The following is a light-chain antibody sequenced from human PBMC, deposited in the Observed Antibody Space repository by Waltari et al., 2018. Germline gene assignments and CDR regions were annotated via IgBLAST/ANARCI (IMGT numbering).Light chain of an antibody. V-gene: IGKV3-11*01. CDR3: QQGSSWPPGLT. CDR1: QSVSKN. Sequence: EVVLTQSPATLSLSPGDRATLSCRASQSVSKNLAWYQQKPGQAPRLLIYDASNRAPGIPARFSGTGSGTDFTLTISSLEAENFAVYFCQQGSSWPPGLTFGGGTKVEIQ. CDR2: DAS. J-gene: IGKJ4*01.